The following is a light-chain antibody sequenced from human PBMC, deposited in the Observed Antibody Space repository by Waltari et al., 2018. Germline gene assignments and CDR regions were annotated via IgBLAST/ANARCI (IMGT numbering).Light chain of an antibody. J-gene: IGLJ1*01. CDR2: TST. Sequence: QSALTQPASVAGSPGQSITISCTRTSSAIGSYNLVPWYQHHPGKATKLMIYTSTKRPSGVSNSFSGSKSGNTASLTISGLQAEDEAEYYCGSYGGPSTYVFGTATRVTVL. V-gene: IGLV2-23*01. CDR1: SSAIGSYNL. CDR3: GSYGGPSTYV.